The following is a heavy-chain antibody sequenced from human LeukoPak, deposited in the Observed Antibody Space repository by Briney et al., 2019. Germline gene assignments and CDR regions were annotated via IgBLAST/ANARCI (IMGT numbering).Heavy chain of an antibody. CDR3: ARSASYSNYYYYYYMDV. Sequence: ASVKVSCKASGYTFTSYAMHWVRQAPGQRLEWMGWINAGNGNTKYSQKFQGRVTITADESTSTAYMELSGLRSEDTAVYYCARSASYSNYYYYYYMDVWGKGTTVTVSS. J-gene: IGHJ6*03. CDR2: INAGNGNT. V-gene: IGHV1-3*01. CDR1: GYTFTSYA. D-gene: IGHD4-11*01.